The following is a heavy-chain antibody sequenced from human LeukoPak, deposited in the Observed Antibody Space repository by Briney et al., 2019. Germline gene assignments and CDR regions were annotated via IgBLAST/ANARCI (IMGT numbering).Heavy chain of an antibody. Sequence: SVKVSCKASGYTFTGYYMHWVRQAPGQGLKWMGWINPNSGGTNYAQKFQGRVTMTRDTSISTAYMELSRLRSDDTAVYYCARGGYYDSSGSIALGYWGQGTLVTVSS. J-gene: IGHJ4*02. CDR1: GYTFTGYY. D-gene: IGHD3-22*01. V-gene: IGHV1-2*02. CDR2: INPNSGGT. CDR3: ARGGYYDSSGSIALGY.